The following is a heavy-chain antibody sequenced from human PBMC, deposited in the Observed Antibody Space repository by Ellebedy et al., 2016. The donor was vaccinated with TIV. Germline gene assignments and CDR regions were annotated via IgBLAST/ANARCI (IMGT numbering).Heavy chain of an antibody. Sequence: PGGSLRLSCAASGFTISSYWMSWVRQAPGKGLEWVANIKQDGSEIFYVDSVKGRFTISRDNPKNSLYLQMNSLRAEDTAVYYCARGLRMAALWTDAFDVWGQGTVVTVSS. D-gene: IGHD6-13*01. CDR2: IKQDGSEI. CDR1: GFTISSYW. CDR3: ARGLRMAALWTDAFDV. V-gene: IGHV3-7*03. J-gene: IGHJ3*01.